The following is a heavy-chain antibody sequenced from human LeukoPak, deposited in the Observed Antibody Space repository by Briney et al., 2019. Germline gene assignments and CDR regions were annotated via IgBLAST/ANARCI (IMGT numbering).Heavy chain of an antibody. Sequence: SETLSLTCTVSGGSISNYYWSWIRQPPGKGLEWIGYIYYSGSTNYNPSLESRVTISVDTSKNQFSLKLSSVTAADTAVYYCARGGGYGDSQNRIGAFDMWGQGTMVTVSS. V-gene: IGHV4-59*01. CDR1: GGSISNYY. CDR2: IYYSGST. D-gene: IGHD4-17*01. J-gene: IGHJ3*02. CDR3: ARGGGYGDSQNRIGAFDM.